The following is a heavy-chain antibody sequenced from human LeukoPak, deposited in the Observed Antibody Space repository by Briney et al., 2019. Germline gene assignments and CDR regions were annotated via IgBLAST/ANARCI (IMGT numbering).Heavy chain of an antibody. J-gene: IGHJ5*02. CDR1: GYTFTGYY. CDR3: ARGETTVTTGEEVYWFDP. CDR2: INPNSGGT. D-gene: IGHD4-17*01. V-gene: IGHV1-2*02. Sequence: ASVKVSCKASGYTFTGYYMHWVRQAPGQGLEWMGWINPNSGGTNYAQKFQGRVTMTRDTSISTAYMELSRLRSDDTAVYYCARGETTVTTGEEVYWFDPWGQGTLVTVSS.